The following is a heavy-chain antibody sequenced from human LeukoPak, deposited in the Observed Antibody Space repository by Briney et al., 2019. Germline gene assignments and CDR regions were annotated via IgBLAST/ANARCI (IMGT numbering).Heavy chain of an antibody. J-gene: IGHJ4*02. Sequence: ASVKVSCKASGYTFTSYDINWVRQATGQGLEWMGWINPNSGGTNYAQKFQGRVTMTRDTSISTAYMELSRLRSDDTAVYYCARARMATIPTGYWGQGTLVTVSS. CDR1: GYTFTSYD. CDR2: INPNSGGT. D-gene: IGHD5-12*01. V-gene: IGHV1-2*02. CDR3: ARARMATIPTGY.